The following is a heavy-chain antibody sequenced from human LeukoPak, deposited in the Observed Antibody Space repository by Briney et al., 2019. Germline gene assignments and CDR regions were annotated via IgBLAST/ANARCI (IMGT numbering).Heavy chain of an antibody. CDR1: GFTFSTYS. Sequence: PGGSLRLSCAASGFTFSTYSMNWVRQAPGKGLEWVSYISSSSSGIYYADSVKGRFTISRDNAKNSLCLQMNSLRDEDTAVYYCARESGDYCDYWGPGTLVTVSS. CDR2: ISSSSSGI. J-gene: IGHJ4*02. D-gene: IGHD2-21*01. CDR3: ARESGDYCDY. V-gene: IGHV3-48*02.